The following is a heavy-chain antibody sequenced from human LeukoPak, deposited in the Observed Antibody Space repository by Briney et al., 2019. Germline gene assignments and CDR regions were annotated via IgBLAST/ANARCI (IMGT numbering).Heavy chain of an antibody. CDR2: IYSGGIT. CDR1: GFTVTTNY. V-gene: IGHV3-66*02. CDR3: ARRHSSGSN. Sequence: GGSLRLSCAASGFTVTTNYMSWVRQAPGKGLEWVSVIYSGGITYYADSVKGRFTISRDSSKNTLYLQMNSLRVEDTAVYYCARRHSSGSNCGHGTLVTASS. J-gene: IGHJ4*01. D-gene: IGHD6-19*01.